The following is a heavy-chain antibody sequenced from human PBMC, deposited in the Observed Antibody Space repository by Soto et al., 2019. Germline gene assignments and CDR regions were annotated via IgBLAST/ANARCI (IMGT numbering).Heavy chain of an antibody. J-gene: IGHJ6*02. CDR3: ARDPAGYYYYYYGMDV. CDR2: IWYDGSNK. Sequence: GGSLRLSCAASGFTFSSYGMHWVRQAPGKGLEWVAVIWYDGSNKYYADSVKGRFTISRDNSKNTLYLQMNSLRAEDTVVYYCARDPAGYYYYYYGMDVWGQGTTVTVSS. V-gene: IGHV3-33*01. CDR1: GFTFSSYG.